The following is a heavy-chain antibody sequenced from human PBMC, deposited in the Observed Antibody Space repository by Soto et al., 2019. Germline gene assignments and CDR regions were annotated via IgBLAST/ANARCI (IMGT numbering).Heavy chain of an antibody. CDR2: INHSGST. CDR3: ATHLHSGSYYFDY. J-gene: IGHJ4*02. CDR1: GGSFSGYY. V-gene: IGHV4-34*01. Sequence: SETLSLTCAVYGGSFSGYYWSWIRQPPGKGLEWIGEINHSGSTNYNPSLKSRVTISVDTSKNQFSLKLSSVTAADTAVYYCATHLHSGSYYFDYWGQGTLVTVSS. D-gene: IGHD1-26*01.